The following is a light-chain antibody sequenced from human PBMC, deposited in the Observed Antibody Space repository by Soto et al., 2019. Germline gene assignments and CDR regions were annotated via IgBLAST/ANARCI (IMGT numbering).Light chain of an antibody. CDR3: QQRSNWPPRIT. CDR1: QSVGGS. J-gene: IGKJ5*01. CDR2: DAS. Sequence: EVVMTQSPATLAISPVASATLSCRSSQSVGGSLAWYRQKPGQAPRLLIYDASNRATGIPARFSGSGSGTDFTLTTSSLEPEDFAVYYCQQRSNWPPRITVGQGTRLEI. V-gene: IGKV3-11*01.